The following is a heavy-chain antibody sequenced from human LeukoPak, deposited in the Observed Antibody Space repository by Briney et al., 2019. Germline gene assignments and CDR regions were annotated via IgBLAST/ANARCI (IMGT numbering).Heavy chain of an antibody. CDR2: FDPEDGET. D-gene: IGHD6-13*01. V-gene: IGHV1-24*01. Sequence: ASVKVSCKVSGYTLTELSMHWVRQAPGKGLEWMGSFDPEDGETIYAQKFQGRVTMTEDTSTDTAYMELSSLRSEDTAVYYCATYGGSSWYLYSFDPWGQGTLVTVSS. CDR3: ATYGGSSWYLYSFDP. CDR1: GYTLTELS. J-gene: IGHJ5*02.